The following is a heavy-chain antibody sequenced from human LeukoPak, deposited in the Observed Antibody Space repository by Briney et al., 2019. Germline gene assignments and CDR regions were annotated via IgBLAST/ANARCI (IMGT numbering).Heavy chain of an antibody. Sequence: PSETLSLTCTVSGGSISSYYWSWIRQPPGKGLEWIGYIYYSGSTNYNPSLKSRVTISVDTSKNQFSLKLSSVTAADTAVYYCARGIPSTYYDFWSGYYSPSYWFDPWGQGTLVTVSS. CDR2: IYYSGST. D-gene: IGHD3-3*01. J-gene: IGHJ5*02. CDR1: GGSISSYY. CDR3: ARGIPSTYYDFWSGYYSPSYWFDP. V-gene: IGHV4-59*01.